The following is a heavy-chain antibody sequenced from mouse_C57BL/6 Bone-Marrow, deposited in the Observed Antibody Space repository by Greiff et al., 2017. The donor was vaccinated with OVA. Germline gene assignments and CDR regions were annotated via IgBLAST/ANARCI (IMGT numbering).Heavy chain of an antibody. Sequence: QVQLKQPGAELVRPGTSVKLSCKASGYTFTSYWMHWLKQRPGQGLEWIGVFDPSDSYTNYNQKFKGKATFTVDTSSNTAYMQVTSVTAEDDAVYNCARSSGYFDYWGQGTTLTVSS. CDR2: FDPSDSYT. CDR3: ARSSGYFDY. D-gene: IGHD1-1*01. V-gene: IGHV1-59*01. J-gene: IGHJ2*01. CDR1: GYTFTSYW.